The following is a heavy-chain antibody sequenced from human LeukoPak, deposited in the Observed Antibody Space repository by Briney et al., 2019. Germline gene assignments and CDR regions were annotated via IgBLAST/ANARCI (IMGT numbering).Heavy chain of an antibody. Sequence: GGSLRLSCAASGFTFSSYWMHWVRQAPGKGLVWVSRINSDGSSTSYADSVKGRFTISRGNAKNTLYLQMNSLRAEDTAVYYCARAEAGGDAFDIWGQGTMVTVSS. D-gene: IGHD6-19*01. CDR2: INSDGSST. J-gene: IGHJ3*02. CDR3: ARAEAGGDAFDI. CDR1: GFTFSSYW. V-gene: IGHV3-74*01.